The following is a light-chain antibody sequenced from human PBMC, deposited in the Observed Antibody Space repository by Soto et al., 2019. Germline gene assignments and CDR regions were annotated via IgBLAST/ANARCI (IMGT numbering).Light chain of an antibody. CDR2: EVN. Sequence: QSALTQPPSASGSPGQSVTISCAGTSSDVGAYDYVSWYQQHPGKAPKLLIFEVNKRPSGVPDRFSGSKSGSTASLTVSGLQAEDEADYYCNSYAGSNNVVFGGGTKVTVL. CDR3: NSYAGSNNVV. CDR1: SSDVGAYDY. V-gene: IGLV2-8*01. J-gene: IGLJ3*02.